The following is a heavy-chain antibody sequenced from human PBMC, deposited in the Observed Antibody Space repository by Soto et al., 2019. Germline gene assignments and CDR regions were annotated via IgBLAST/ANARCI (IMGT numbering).Heavy chain of an antibody. CDR3: AKASDVWRGDYYHYGMDV. V-gene: IGHV4-59*12. D-gene: IGHD3-3*01. Sequence: AQTLSLTCTVSGGSISSYYWSWIRQPPGKGLEWIGYIYYSGSTNYNPSLKSRVTISVDTSKNQFSLKLSSVTAADTAVYYCAKASDVWRGDYYHYGMDVWGQGTTVTVSS. J-gene: IGHJ6*01. CDR1: GGSISSYY. CDR2: IYYSGST.